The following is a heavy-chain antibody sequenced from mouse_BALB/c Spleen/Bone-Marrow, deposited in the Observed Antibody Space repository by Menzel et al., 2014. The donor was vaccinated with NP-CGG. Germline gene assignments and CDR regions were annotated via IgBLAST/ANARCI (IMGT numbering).Heavy chain of an antibody. CDR3: TLAYFGQGDWFFDV. V-gene: IGHV1-5*01. J-gene: IGHJ1*01. CDR2: IYPGNSDT. CDR1: DYTFTSYR. D-gene: IGHD2-10*01. Sequence: VQLQQSGTVLARPGASAKMSCKASDYTFTSYRMHWLKQRPGQGLERIGAIYPGNSDTSYNQKFKGKAELTAVTSTSTAYMDLSSLTNEDSAVYYCTLAYFGQGDWFFDVWGAGTTVTVSS.